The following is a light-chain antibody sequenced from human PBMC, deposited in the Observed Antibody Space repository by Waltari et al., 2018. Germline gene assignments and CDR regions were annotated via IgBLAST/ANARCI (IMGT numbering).Light chain of an antibody. V-gene: IGLV2-14*01. CDR1: RTDIGGYAS. Sequence: QSALTQPASVSGSPGESITISCPGTRTDIGGYASLRWYQQHPDKPPKLIISEVNSRPSGVSARFSGSRSGNTASLTISGLQAEDAADYYCSSYTSSDTLVLGTGTKVIVL. CDR2: EVN. CDR3: SSYTSSDTLV. J-gene: IGLJ1*01.